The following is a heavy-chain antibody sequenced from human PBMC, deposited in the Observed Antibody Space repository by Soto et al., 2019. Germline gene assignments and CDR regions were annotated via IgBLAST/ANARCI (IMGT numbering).Heavy chain of an antibody. J-gene: IGHJ6*03. CDR2: IIPTLGIA. CDR3: ARGSLAAATIKHYYMDV. CDR1: VGTFSRYI. D-gene: IGHD6-13*01. Sequence: ASVTLSRQASVGTFSRYIISFVRQAPGQGLEWMGRIIPTLGIANYAQKFQGRVTITADKSTSTAYMELSSLRSEDTAVYYCARGSLAAATIKHYYMDVWGKGTTVTVSS. V-gene: IGHV1-69*02.